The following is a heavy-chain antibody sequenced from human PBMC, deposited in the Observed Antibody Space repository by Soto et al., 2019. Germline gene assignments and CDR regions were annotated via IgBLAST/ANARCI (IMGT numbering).Heavy chain of an antibody. V-gene: IGHV3-30-3*01. Sequence: PWWSLRLSCSASGFTFSSYAMHWFRQAPGKGLGWVAVISYDGSNKYYADSVKGRFTISRDNSKNTLYLQMNSLRAEDTAVYYCARSNDYYFDYWGQGTLVTVSS. CDR3: ARSNDYYFDY. CDR2: ISYDGSNK. D-gene: IGHD2-8*01. J-gene: IGHJ4*02. CDR1: GFTFSSYA.